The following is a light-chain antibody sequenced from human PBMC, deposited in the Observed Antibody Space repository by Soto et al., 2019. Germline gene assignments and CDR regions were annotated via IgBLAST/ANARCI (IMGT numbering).Light chain of an antibody. CDR1: QTIDSW. CDR3: QQYHIYSGT. V-gene: IGKV1-5*03. J-gene: IGKJ1*01. CDR2: KAS. Sequence: DIQMTQSPSSLSASVGDRVTITCRASQTIDSWLAWYQQRPGKPPNLLIYKASTLASGVPSRFSGSGSVTEFTLTINSLQPDDFATYYCQQYHIYSGTFGQGTKVEIK.